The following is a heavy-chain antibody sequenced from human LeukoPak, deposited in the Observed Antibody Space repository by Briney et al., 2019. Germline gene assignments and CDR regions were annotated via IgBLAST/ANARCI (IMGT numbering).Heavy chain of an antibody. J-gene: IGHJ4*02. CDR1: DVTITNYY. D-gene: IGHD2-21*01. CDR2: LYIGRET. CDR3: ARESRVVIGDGYYLDS. Sequence: PSETLSLTCTVSDVTITNYYWTWIRQPAGKGLEWIGRLYIGRETDYNPSLRSRVTMSVDTSSSQFSLRLTSVPAADTATYYCARESRVVIGDGYYLDSWGPGTQITVSS. V-gene: IGHV4-4*07.